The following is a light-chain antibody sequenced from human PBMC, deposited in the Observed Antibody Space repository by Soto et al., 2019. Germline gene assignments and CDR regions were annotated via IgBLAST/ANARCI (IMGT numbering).Light chain of an antibody. J-gene: IGKJ5*01. CDR3: QQLFDSPIT. CDR1: QVFSTS. V-gene: IGKV1-9*01. CDR2: AAS. Sequence: DIQLTPSPSFLSHSIGESVTITCRASQVFSTSLAWYQVKPGKAPKLLIYAASTLESGVPSRFSATVSGTEFSLTITSLQPEDFATYYCQQLFDSPITFGQGTRLEIK.